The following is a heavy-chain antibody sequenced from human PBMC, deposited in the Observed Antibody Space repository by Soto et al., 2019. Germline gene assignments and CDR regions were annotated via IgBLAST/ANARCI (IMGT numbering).Heavy chain of an antibody. V-gene: IGHV3-30*18. Sequence: GGSLRLSCAASGFTFSSYGMHWVRQAPGKGLEWVAVISYDGSNKYYADSVKGRFTISRDNSKNTLYLQMNSLRAEDTAVYYCAKGWRGYGPIDYWGQGTLVTVSS. D-gene: IGHD4-17*01. J-gene: IGHJ4*02. CDR1: GFTFSSYG. CDR2: ISYDGSNK. CDR3: AKGWRGYGPIDY.